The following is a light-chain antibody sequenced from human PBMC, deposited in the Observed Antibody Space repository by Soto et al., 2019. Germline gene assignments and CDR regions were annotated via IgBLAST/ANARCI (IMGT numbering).Light chain of an antibody. CDR1: SSDVGGYNY. J-gene: IGLJ1*01. CDR3: YSYTTSSTYV. CDR2: HVS. Sequence: QSVLTQPASVSRSPGQSITISCTGTSSDVGGYNYVSWYQQHPAKVPKLMIYHVSNRPSGVSDRFSGSKSGNTASLTISGLQAEDEGDYYCYSYTTSSTYVFGTGTKVTVL. V-gene: IGLV2-14*01.